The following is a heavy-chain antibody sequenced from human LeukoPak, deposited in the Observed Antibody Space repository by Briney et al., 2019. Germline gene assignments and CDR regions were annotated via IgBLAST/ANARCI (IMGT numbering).Heavy chain of an antibody. CDR1: GYTFTGYY. D-gene: IGHD3-22*01. Sequence: ASVKVSCKASGYTFTGYYMHWVRQAPGQGLEWMGWINPNSGGTNYAQKFQGWVTMTWDTSFSTAYMELSRLRSDDTALYYCVREGSSGYFYSEAFDIWGQGTVVTVSS. CDR3: VREGSSGYFYSEAFDI. V-gene: IGHV1-2*04. J-gene: IGHJ3*02. CDR2: INPNSGGT.